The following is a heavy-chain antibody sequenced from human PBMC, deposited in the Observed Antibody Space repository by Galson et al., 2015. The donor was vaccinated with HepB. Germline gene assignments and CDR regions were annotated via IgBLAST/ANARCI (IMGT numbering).Heavy chain of an antibody. V-gene: IGHV3-23*01. CDR1: GFTFITYA. CDR2: ISASAGRT. Sequence: SLRLSCAASGFTFITYAMSWVRQAPGRGLEWVSGISASAGRTYYADSVKGRFTISRDNSKNTVYLEVNSLRVEDTAEYYCAKDGGDCSDGECYYFDCWGQGILVTVSS. CDR3: AKDGGDCSDGECYYFDC. D-gene: IGHD2-15*01. J-gene: IGHJ4*02.